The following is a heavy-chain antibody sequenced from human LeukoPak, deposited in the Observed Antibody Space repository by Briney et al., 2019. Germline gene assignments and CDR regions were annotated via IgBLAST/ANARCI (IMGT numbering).Heavy chain of an antibody. CDR3: AREGLWFGDPEDYMDV. D-gene: IGHD3-10*01. Sequence: ASVTVSCKASGYTFTIYGMSWVRQAPGQGREWMGWISGYNGNTNYAQKLQGRVRMTTDTSTSTVYMELRSLRSEDTAVYYCAREGLWFGDPEDYMDVWGKGTTVTVSS. CDR2: ISGYNGNT. J-gene: IGHJ6*03. CDR1: GYTFTIYG. V-gene: IGHV1-18*01.